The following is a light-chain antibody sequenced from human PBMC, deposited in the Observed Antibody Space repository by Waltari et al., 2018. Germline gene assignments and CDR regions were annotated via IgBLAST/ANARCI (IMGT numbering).Light chain of an antibody. Sequence: QSVLTQPPSASGTPGPRVTISCSGRSSNIGSNYVYWYQQLPGTAPKLLIYRNDQRPSGVPDRFSGSKSGTSASLAISGLRSEDEADYYCAAWDDSLSAVFGGGTQLTVL. V-gene: IGLV1-47*01. J-gene: IGLJ7*01. CDR1: SSNIGSNY. CDR2: RND. CDR3: AAWDDSLSAV.